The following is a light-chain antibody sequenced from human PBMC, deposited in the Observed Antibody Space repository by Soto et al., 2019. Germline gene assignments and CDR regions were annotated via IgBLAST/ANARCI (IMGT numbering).Light chain of an antibody. CDR1: QNVWTY. CDR3: QQTFYIPRT. V-gene: IGKV1-39*01. CDR2: GAS. J-gene: IGKJ2*01. Sequence: DIKMTQSPSSRSAYVGDRVTITCRASQNVWTYVNWYQQKPGKAPRLLIYGASDLEDGVPARFSGGGSGTDFSFTISSLQSKDFATYFCQQTFYIPRTFGQGTKVDIK.